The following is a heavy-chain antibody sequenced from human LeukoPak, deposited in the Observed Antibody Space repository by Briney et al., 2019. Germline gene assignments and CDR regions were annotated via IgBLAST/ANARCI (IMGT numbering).Heavy chain of an antibody. Sequence: SETLSLTCAVYGGSFSGYYWSWIRQPPGKGLEWIGEINHSGSTNYNPSLKSRVTISVDTSKNQFSLKLSSVTAADTAVYYCARGRKMVRGVITPYYYYCYMDVWGKGTTVTVSS. CDR2: INHSGST. V-gene: IGHV4-34*01. CDR1: GGSFSGYY. J-gene: IGHJ6*03. CDR3: ARGRKMVRGVITPYYYYCYMDV. D-gene: IGHD3-10*01.